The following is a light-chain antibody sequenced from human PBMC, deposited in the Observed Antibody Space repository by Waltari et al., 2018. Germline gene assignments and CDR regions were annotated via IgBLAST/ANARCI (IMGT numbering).Light chain of an antibody. V-gene: IGKV3-11*01. CDR1: QSVNHY. CDR3: HHRSSWPYT. J-gene: IGKJ2*01. Sequence: EIVLTQSPATLSLSPGERATPSCRASQSVNHYLAWYQQKPGQAPRLLIYDASNRATATPARFSGSGSGTDFTLTISSLEPEDFAVYYCHHRSSWPYTFGQGTKLEIK. CDR2: DAS.